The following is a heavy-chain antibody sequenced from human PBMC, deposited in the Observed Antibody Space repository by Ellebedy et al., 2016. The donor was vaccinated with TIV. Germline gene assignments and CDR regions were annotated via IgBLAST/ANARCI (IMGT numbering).Heavy chain of an antibody. CDR3: AKGLGSWEYYNMDV. J-gene: IGHJ6*02. CDR2: ISGSGVST. V-gene: IGHV3-23*01. Sequence: GESLKISCAASGFTFSNYNMNWVRQAPGKGLEWVSAISGSGVSTYYADSVKGRFTISRDNSKNTLYLQMNSLRAEDTAVYYCAKGLGSWEYYNMDVWGQGTTVTVSS. CDR1: GFTFSNYN. D-gene: IGHD6-13*01.